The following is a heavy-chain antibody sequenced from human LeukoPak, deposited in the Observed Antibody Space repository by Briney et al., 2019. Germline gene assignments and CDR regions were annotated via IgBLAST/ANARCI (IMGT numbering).Heavy chain of an antibody. CDR2: IYPGDSDT. CDR3: ARSAAYSGSPLDAFDI. D-gene: IGHD1-26*01. J-gene: IGHJ3*02. V-gene: IGHV5-51*01. CDR1: GYSFTSYW. Sequence: PGGSLKISCKGSGYSFTSYWIGWVRQMPGKGLECMGIIYPGDSDTRYSPSFQGQVTISADKSISTAYLQWSSLKASDTAMYYCARSAAYSGSPLDAFDIWGQGTMVTVSS.